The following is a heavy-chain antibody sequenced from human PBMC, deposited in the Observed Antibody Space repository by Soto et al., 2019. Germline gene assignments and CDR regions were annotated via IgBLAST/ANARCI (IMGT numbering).Heavy chain of an antibody. CDR3: ARGLYDFWSGYYNWFDP. V-gene: IGHV4-34*01. J-gene: IGHJ5*02. Sequence: QVQLQQWGAGLLKPSETLSLTCAVYGGSFSGCYWSWIRQPPGKGLEWIGEINHSGSTNYKPSLKIRVTISVDTSKNQFSLKLSSVTAADTAVYYCARGLYDFWSGYYNWFDPWGQGTLVTVSS. D-gene: IGHD3-3*01. CDR2: INHSGST. CDR1: GGSFSGCY.